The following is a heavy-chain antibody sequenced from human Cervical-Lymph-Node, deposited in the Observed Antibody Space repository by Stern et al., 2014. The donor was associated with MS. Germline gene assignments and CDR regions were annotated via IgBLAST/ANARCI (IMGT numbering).Heavy chain of an antibody. D-gene: IGHD2-8*02. CDR2: VYYSGAT. CDR3: AKHACTGAACPFDL. J-gene: IGHJ4*02. Sequence: QLQLQESGPGLVKPSETLSLTCAVSGDSISSYTHYWAWIRQPPGKGLEWIGSVYYSGATYYNPPLKSPVTISVDTSKNHSSLGLNSVTAADTAVYYCAKHACTGAACPFDLWGQGTLVTVSS. V-gene: IGHV4-39*01. CDR1: GDSISSYTHY.